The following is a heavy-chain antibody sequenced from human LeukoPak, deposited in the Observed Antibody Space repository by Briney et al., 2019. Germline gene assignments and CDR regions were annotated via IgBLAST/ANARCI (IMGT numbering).Heavy chain of an antibody. Sequence: ASVKVSCKTSGYIFTTYAIHWVRRAPGRGLEWMGLINADDGNTRYSQRFQGRVTITRDTSANTPYMELSSLRFEDTAVYYCARGIVVKPSANWFDPWGQGTPVTVSS. CDR1: GYIFTTYA. CDR3: ARGIVVKPSANWFDP. V-gene: IGHV1-3*01. D-gene: IGHD2-2*01. CDR2: INADDGNT. J-gene: IGHJ5*02.